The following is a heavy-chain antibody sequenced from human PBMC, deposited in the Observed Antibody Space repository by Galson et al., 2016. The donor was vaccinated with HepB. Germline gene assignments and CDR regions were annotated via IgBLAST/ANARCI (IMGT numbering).Heavy chain of an antibody. V-gene: IGHV1-46*01. CDR2: INPNSGHT. J-gene: IGHJ6*02. D-gene: IGHD3-9*01. CDR1: GNTFTTNY. CDR3: ARDNYDISTGYFSNHGMDI. Sequence: SVKVSCKASGNTFTTNYMHWVRQAPGQGLEWMAIINPNSGHTTYAQKFQGRVTMTRDASTSTVYMDLSSLRSEDTAVYYCARDNYDISTGYFSNHGMDIWGQGTTVTVSS.